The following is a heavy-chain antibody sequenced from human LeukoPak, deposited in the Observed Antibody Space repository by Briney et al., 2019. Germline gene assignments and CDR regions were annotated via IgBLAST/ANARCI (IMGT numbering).Heavy chain of an antibody. CDR3: ARAGAQLWVYYFDY. D-gene: IGHD5-18*01. J-gene: IGHJ4*02. Sequence: PGRSLRLSCAASGFTFSIYGMHWVRQAPGKGLEWVAVIWYGGSNKYYADSVKGRFTISRDNSKNTLYLQMNSLRAEDTAVYYCARAGAQLWVYYFDYWGQGTLVTVSS. V-gene: IGHV3-33*01. CDR1: GFTFSIYG. CDR2: IWYGGSNK.